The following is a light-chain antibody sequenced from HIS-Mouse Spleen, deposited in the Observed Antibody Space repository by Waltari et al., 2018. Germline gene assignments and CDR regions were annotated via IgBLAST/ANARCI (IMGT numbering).Light chain of an antibody. CDR2: DDG. J-gene: IGLJ2*01. Sequence: SYVLTQPPSVSVAPGKTARITCGGNNIRRKSVHWYQQKPGQAPVLVVYDDGDRPSGIPERFSGSNSGNTATLTISRVEAGDEADYYCQVWDSSSDHVVFGGGTKLTVL. CDR3: QVWDSSSDHVV. V-gene: IGLV3-21*03. CDR1: NIRRKS.